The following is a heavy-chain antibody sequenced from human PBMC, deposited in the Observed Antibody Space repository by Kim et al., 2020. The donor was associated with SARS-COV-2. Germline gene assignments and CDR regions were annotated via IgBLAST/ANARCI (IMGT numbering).Heavy chain of an antibody. D-gene: IGHD3-10*01. J-gene: IGHJ6*03. Sequence: YAPKFPGRVTMAWNTSTSTAYMELSGLRSEDTAVYYCARVFGFYYHYMDVWGKGTTVTVSS. CDR3: ARVFGFYYHYMDV. V-gene: IGHV1-8*01.